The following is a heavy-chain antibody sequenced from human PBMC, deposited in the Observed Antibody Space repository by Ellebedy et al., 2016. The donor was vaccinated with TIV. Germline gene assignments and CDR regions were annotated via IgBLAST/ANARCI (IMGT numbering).Heavy chain of an antibody. Sequence: PGGSLRLSCRGSGYSFPNYWIAWVRQMPGRGLEWMGIIYPDDSHTRYSPSFQGQVTISADKSISTAYLQWSSLKASDTAIYYCARLIGGLYIGPAGESWFDPWGPGTLVTVSS. CDR2: IYPDDSHT. D-gene: IGHD6-13*01. V-gene: IGHV5-51*01. CDR3: ARLIGGLYIGPAGESWFDP. CDR1: GYSFPNYW. J-gene: IGHJ5*02.